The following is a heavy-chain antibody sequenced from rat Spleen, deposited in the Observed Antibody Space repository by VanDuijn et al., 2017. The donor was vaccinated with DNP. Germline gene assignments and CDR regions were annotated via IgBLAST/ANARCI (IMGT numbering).Heavy chain of an antibody. CDR2: ITTSGDST. CDR3: AKDLQWYAMDA. D-gene: IGHD1-1*01. V-gene: IGHV5-58*01. J-gene: IGHJ4*01. Sequence: EVQLVESGGGLVQPGNSLKLSCVASGFSFNNYWMAWIRQVPGKGLEWVASITTSGDSTSSPDSVKGRFTISRDNAENNVYLQMNSLRSEDTATYYCAKDLQWYAMDAWGQGTSVSVSS. CDR1: GFSFNNYW.